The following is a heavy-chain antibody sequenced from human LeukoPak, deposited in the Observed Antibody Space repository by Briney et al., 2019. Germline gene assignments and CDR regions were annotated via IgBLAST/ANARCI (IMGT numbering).Heavy chain of an antibody. J-gene: IGHJ5*02. CDR3: ARQGGSYWFDP. D-gene: IGHD3-10*01. V-gene: IGHV4-59*11. Sequence: SETLSLTCTVSGGSISSHYWSWIRQPPGKGLEWIGYIYYSGSTNYNPSLKSRVTISVDTSKNQFSLKLSSVTAADTAVYYCARQGGSYWFDPWGQGTLVTVSS. CDR1: GGSISSHY. CDR2: IYYSGST.